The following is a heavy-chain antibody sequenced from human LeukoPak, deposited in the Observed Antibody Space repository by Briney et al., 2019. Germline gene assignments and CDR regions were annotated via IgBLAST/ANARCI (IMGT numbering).Heavy chain of an antibody. CDR1: GFTFSDYY. D-gene: IGHD3-10*01. Sequence: GGSLRLSCAASGFTFSDYYMSWIRQAPGKGLEWVSYISSSGSTKYYADSVKGRFTISRDNAKNSLYLQMNSLRAEDTAVYYCARDPSILGDPYYFDYWGQGTLVTVSS. V-gene: IGHV3-11*01. J-gene: IGHJ4*02. CDR3: ARDPSILGDPYYFDY. CDR2: ISSSGSTK.